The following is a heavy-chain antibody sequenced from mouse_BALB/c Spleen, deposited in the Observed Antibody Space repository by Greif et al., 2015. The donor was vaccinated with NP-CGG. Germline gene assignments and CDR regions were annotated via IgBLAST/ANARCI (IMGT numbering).Heavy chain of an antibody. Sequence: EVNVVESGGGLVKPGGSLKLSCAASGFTFSSYAMSWVRQTPEKRLEWVATISSGGSYTYYPDSVKGRFTISRDNAKNTLYMEKGTLSSEDAPVYYCASRSAYWGQGTLVTVSA. CDR3: ASRSAY. CDR2: ISSGGSYT. CDR1: GFTFSSYA. V-gene: IGHV5-9-3*01. J-gene: IGHJ3*01.